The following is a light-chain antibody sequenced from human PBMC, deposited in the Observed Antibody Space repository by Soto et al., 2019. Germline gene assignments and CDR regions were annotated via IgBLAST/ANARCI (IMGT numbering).Light chain of an antibody. Sequence: QSVLVQPPSASGTPGLRVTISCSGSSSNIGSYYVYWYQQLPGTAPKLLIYRSNQRPSGVPDRFSGSKSGTSASLAISGLRSEDEADYFCAAWDDSLSVVFGGGTKLTVL. CDR1: SSNIGSYY. J-gene: IGLJ2*01. CDR3: AAWDDSLSVV. V-gene: IGLV1-47*01. CDR2: RSN.